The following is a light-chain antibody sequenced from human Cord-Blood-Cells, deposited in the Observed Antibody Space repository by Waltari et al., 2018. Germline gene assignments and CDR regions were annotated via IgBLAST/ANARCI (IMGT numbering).Light chain of an antibody. V-gene: IGKV3-20*01. Sequence: EIVLTQSPGTLSLSPGERATLSCRASQSVSNSYLAWYQQKPGQAPRLLIYGASSRATGIPDRFSGSGSGTDFTLTISRLEPEDFAVHYCQQYGSSPTFGQGTKVEIK. CDR2: GAS. J-gene: IGKJ1*01. CDR3: QQYGSSPT. CDR1: QSVSNSY.